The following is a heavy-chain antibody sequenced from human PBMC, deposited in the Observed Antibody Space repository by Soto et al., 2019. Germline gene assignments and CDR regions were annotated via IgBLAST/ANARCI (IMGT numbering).Heavy chain of an antibody. CDR3: ASGGYCSGGSCYASFDY. J-gene: IGHJ4*02. D-gene: IGHD2-15*01. CDR2: IYYSGST. CDR1: GGSISSGGYY. V-gene: IGHV4-31*03. Sequence: QVQLQESGPGLVKPSQTLSLTCTVSGGSISSGGYYWSWIRQHPGKGLEWIGYIYYSGSTYYNPSLTSRVTLSVDTSKNQFSLKLSSVTAADTAVYYCASGGYCSGGSCYASFDYGGQGTLVTVSS.